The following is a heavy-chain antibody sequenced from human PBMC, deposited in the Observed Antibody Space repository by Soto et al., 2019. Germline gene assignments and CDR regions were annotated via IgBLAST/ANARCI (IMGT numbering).Heavy chain of an antibody. CDR2: IQQDGSEK. V-gene: IGHV3-7*03. Sequence: EVQLVESGGGLVQPGGSLRLSCAASRFTFSTYWMSWVRQAPGKGLEWVANIQQDGSEKYYVDSVKGRFTISRDNAKNSLYLQMNSLRAEDTAVYYCARGGRIGASGWFDYWGQGTLVTVSS. J-gene: IGHJ4*02. CDR1: RFTFSTYW. D-gene: IGHD6-19*01. CDR3: ARGGRIGASGWFDY.